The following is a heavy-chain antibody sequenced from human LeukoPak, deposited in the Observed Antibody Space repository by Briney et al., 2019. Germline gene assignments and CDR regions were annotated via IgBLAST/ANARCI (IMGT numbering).Heavy chain of an antibody. J-gene: IGHJ3*02. Sequence: ASVKVSCKASGYTFTSYAMNWVRQAPGQGLEWMGWINTNTGNPTYAQGFTGRFVFSLDTSVSTAYLQISSLKAEDTAVYYCARPRTGYDILTGYYTPDAFDIWGQGAMVTVSS. CDR2: INTNTGNP. D-gene: IGHD3-9*01. V-gene: IGHV7-4-1*02. CDR1: GYTFTSYA. CDR3: ARPRTGYDILTGYYTPDAFDI.